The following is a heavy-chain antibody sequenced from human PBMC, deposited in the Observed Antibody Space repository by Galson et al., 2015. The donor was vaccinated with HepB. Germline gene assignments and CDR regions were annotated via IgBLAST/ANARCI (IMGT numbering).Heavy chain of an antibody. D-gene: IGHD3-22*01. J-gene: IGHJ3*02. CDR2: IIPKFDTP. Sequence: SVKVSCKASGDSFNIYAINRLRQAPGQGLEWMGGIIPKFDTPIYGQRFQDRVTITADKTTTTAYMELSSLRFEDTAVYYCARDRAHYYDTSGYSGAFEIWGQGTMVTVSS. V-gene: IGHV1-69*06. CDR1: GDSFNIYA. CDR3: ARDRAHYYDTSGYSGAFEI.